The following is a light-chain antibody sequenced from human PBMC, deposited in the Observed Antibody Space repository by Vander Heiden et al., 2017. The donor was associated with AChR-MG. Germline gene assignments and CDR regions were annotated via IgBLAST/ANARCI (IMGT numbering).Light chain of an antibody. CDR2: DNT. CDR1: SSNIGARYD. J-gene: IGLJ1*01. Sequence: QSVLTQPPSVSGAPGQRVTISCTGSSSNIGARYDVHWYQQLPGRAPKLLISDNTNRPSGVPDRFSGSKSGTSASLAITGLQAEDEADDYCQSYDRLGGYVFGPGTKVTVL. CDR3: QSYDRLGGYV. V-gene: IGLV1-40*01.